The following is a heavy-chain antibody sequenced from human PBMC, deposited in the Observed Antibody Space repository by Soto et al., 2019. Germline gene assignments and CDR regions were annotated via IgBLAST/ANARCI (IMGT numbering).Heavy chain of an antibody. CDR1: GYTFTSYD. CDR3: AAGATRDAFDI. J-gene: IGHJ3*02. V-gene: IGHV1-8*01. Sequence: ASVKVSCKASGYTFTSYDINGVRQATGQGLEWMGWMNPSSGNTGYAQKFQGRVTMTRNTSISTAYMELSSLRSEDTAVYYCAAGATRDAFDIWGQGTMVTVSS. CDR2: MNPSSGNT. D-gene: IGHD1-26*01.